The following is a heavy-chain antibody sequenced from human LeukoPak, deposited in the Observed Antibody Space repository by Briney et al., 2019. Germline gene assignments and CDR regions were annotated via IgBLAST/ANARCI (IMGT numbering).Heavy chain of an antibody. J-gene: IGHJ3*01. CDR1: GFTFSSYA. V-gene: IGHV3-23*01. CDR3: ANNRYSSRWRGAFDV. CDR2: ISTSGDFT. Sequence: GGSLRLSCATSGFTFSSYAMNWVRQAPGKGLECVSFISTSGDFTYYAASVKGRFTVSRDNSKNTLYLQMNSLRADDTAVYYCANNRYSSRWRGAFDVWGQGTMVTVSS. D-gene: IGHD6-13*01.